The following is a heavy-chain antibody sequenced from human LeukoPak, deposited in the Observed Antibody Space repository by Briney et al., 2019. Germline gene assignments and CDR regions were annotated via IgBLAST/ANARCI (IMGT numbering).Heavy chain of an antibody. J-gene: IGHJ4*02. D-gene: IGHD7-27*01. CDR1: GASMTFYY. CDR2: IYYTGT. CDR3: ASRKLGNDY. Sequence: SETLSLTCTVSGASMTFYYWSWIRQSPGKGLEWIGYIYYTGTSYNPSLKSRVTISADTSQNQFSLKLSSVTAADTAVYYCASRKLGNDYWGQGTLVTVSS. V-gene: IGHV4-59*01.